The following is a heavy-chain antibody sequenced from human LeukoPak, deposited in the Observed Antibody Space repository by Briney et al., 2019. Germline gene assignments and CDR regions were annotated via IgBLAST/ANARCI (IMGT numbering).Heavy chain of an antibody. CDR2: ISTSGDST. V-gene: IGHV3-23*01. CDR1: GFTVSSNY. D-gene: IGHD2-2*01. Sequence: QSGGSLRLSCAASGFTVSSNYMSWVRQAPGKGLEWVSTISTSGDSTYYADSVKGRFTLSRDISKNTLYLQMNILRAEDTAMYYCAKDSVYNGVLPAAPDLWGQGTLVTVSS. CDR3: AKDSVYNGVLPAAPDL. J-gene: IGHJ5*02.